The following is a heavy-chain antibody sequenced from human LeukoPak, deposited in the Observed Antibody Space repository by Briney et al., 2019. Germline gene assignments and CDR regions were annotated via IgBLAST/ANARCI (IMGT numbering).Heavy chain of an antibody. V-gene: IGHV3-21*01. CDR2: ISSSSTYI. CDR3: SRAPYSSAPYLEYFQH. J-gene: IGHJ1*01. D-gene: IGHD6-25*01. Sequence: GGSLRLSCTGSGVSFYDYSMNWVRLAPGKGLEWVSCISSSSTYIYYADSVKGRFSISRDNAKKSMYLQMNSLRAEDTAVYYCSRAPYSSAPYLEYFQHWGHGTLVTVSS. CDR1: GVSFYDYS.